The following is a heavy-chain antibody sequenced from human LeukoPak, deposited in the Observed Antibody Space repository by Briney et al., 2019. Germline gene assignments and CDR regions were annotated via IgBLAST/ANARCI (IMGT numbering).Heavy chain of an antibody. CDR2: TSGSI. V-gene: IGHV4-59*11. CDR3: ARVLAIFGLDTTDFYMDV. D-gene: IGHD3/OR15-3a*01. Sequence: PSETLSLTCAVSGASISSHYWSWIRQPPGKGLEWIGYTSGSISDNPSLKSRVPVSVDPSQNQVSLSLTSVTAADTAVYYCARVLAIFGLDTTDFYMDVWGKGTTVTVSS. J-gene: IGHJ6*03. CDR1: GASISSHY.